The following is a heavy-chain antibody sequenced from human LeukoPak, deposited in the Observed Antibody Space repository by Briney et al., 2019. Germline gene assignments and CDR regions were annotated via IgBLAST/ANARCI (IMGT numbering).Heavy chain of an antibody. J-gene: IGHJ3*02. D-gene: IGHD5-24*01. CDR1: GYSFTSYW. CDR3: ARGAGKMAPAGAFDI. V-gene: IGHV5-51*01. Sequence: GESLKISCKGSGYSFTSYWIHWVRQMPGKGLEWMGIIYPGDSDTIYSPSFEGQVTISADKSTSTAYLQWSSLRASDTAIYYCARGAGKMAPAGAFDIWGQGTMVTVSS. CDR2: IYPGDSDT.